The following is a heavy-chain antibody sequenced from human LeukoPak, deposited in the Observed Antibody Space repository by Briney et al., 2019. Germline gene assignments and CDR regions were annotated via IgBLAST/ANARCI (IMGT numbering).Heavy chain of an antibody. CDR1: GFTVSSNY. Sequence: GGSLRLSCAASGFTVSSNYMNWVRQAPGKGPEWVSVIYSGGSTYYADSVKGRFTISRDNSKNTLYLQMNSLRAEDTAVYYCARDLLEWYFDYWGQGTLVTVSS. J-gene: IGHJ4*02. CDR3: ARDLLEWYFDY. D-gene: IGHD3-3*01. V-gene: IGHV3-66*01. CDR2: IYSGGST.